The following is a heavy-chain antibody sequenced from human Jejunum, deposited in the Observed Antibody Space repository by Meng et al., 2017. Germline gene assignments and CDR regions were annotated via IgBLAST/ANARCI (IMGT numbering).Heavy chain of an antibody. D-gene: IGHD1-26*01. CDR3: ARDYSGTSYRYSDY. CDR1: GYTFTSYG. J-gene: IGHJ4*02. Sequence: QVQLVQSGAEVKNPGASVKVPCKTSGYTFTSYGISRVRPAPGQGLEWMGWISVYQGNKNYAQKLQGRVNMTTDTSTSTAYMELRSLRSDDTAVYFCARDYSGTSYRYSDYWGQGTLVTVSS. CDR2: ISVYQGNK. V-gene: IGHV1-18*01.